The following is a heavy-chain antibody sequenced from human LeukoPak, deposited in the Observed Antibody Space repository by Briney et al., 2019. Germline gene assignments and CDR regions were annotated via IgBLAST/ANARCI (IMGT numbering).Heavy chain of an antibody. CDR3: ARDLVELRLGELSPGY. CDR2: ISAYNGNT. V-gene: IGHV1-18*01. CDR1: GYTFTSYG. Sequence: ASVKVSCKASGYTFTSYGISWVRQAPGQGLEWMGWISAYNGNTNYAQKLQGRVTMTTDTSTSTAYMELRSLRSEDTAVYYCARDLVELRLGELSPGYWGQGTLVTVSS. D-gene: IGHD3-16*02. J-gene: IGHJ4*02.